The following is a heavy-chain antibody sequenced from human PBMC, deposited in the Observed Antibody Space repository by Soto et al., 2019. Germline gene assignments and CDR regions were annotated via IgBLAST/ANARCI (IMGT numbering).Heavy chain of an antibody. CDR2: VNHNGRN. Sequence: QLHQQQWGAVLLKPSETLSLTCAVYGGSFSGYFWNWIRQSPGKGLEWIGKVNHNGRNNYNPSLKSRVTISLDMSKNQISLKLTSVTAADTAVYYCARGGSSDWQVAFDFWGQGPMVTVSS. CDR1: GGSFSGYF. D-gene: IGHD6-19*01. V-gene: IGHV4-34*01. CDR3: ARGGSSDWQVAFDF. J-gene: IGHJ3*01.